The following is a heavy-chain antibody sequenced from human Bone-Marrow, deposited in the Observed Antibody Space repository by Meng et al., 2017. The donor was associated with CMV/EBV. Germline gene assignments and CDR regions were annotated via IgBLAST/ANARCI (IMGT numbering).Heavy chain of an antibody. CDR3: ARDFSGYASC. Sequence: SETLSLTCTVSGYSISSGYYWGWIRQPPGKGLEWIGSIYHSGSTYYNPSLKSRVTISVDTSKNQFSLKLSSVTAADTAVYYCARDFSGYASCWGQGTLVTVSS. CDR1: GYSISSGYY. J-gene: IGHJ4*02. D-gene: IGHD5-12*01. CDR2: IYHSGST. V-gene: IGHV4-38-2*02.